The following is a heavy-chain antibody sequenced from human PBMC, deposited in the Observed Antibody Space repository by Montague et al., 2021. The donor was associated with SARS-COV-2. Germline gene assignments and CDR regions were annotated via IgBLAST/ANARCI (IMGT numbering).Heavy chain of an antibody. V-gene: IGHV4-38-2*02. CDR3: ARAPCVGDCNSLAIWFDP. Sequence: SETLSLTCTVFGYSISSGYFWAWLRQPPGKGLEWIGSIYHAGYIHYNPSLKSRVSISIDTSRNQISLRVTDVAAADTAVYYCARAPCVGDCNSLAIWFDPWGQGNRVSVS. CDR2: IYHAGYI. D-gene: IGHD2-21*02. J-gene: IGHJ5*02. CDR1: GYSISSGYF.